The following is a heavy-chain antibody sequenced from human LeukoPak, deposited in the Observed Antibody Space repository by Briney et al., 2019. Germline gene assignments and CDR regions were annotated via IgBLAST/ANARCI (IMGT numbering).Heavy chain of an antibody. CDR1: GFNFKNYV. J-gene: IGHJ4*02. D-gene: IGHD3-3*01. CDR2: LSGSGGST. V-gene: IGHV3-23*01. CDR3: VKTFFDFWSGYWDYFDY. Sequence: GGSLRLSYAASGFNFKNYVTGWVRQAPGKGLEWVSVLSGSGGSTYYADSVKGRFTVSRDNSKNTLYLQMNSLRVEDTAIYYCVKTFFDFWSGYWDYFDYWGQGTLVTVSS.